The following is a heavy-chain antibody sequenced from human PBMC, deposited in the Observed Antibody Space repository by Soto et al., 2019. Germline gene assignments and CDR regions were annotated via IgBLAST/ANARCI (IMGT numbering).Heavy chain of an antibody. Sequence: EAQLVESGGGFVKPGGSLRLSCVASGFKFSNEWMSCVRQAPGKGLEWVGRIKSREDGGATSFTTAVKGRFRISRDDSKNTLYLQLNNLPTDDPAVYYCTTYIVAEASVYDHWRQGTLVTVPS. CDR3: TTYIVAEASVYDH. CDR1: GFKFSNEW. CDR2: IKSREDGGAT. V-gene: IGHV3-15*01. D-gene: IGHD2-15*01. J-gene: IGHJ5*02.